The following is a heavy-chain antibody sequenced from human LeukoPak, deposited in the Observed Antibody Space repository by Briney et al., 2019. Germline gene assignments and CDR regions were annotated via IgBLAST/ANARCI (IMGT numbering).Heavy chain of an antibody. Sequence: GGSLRLSCAASGFTFSSYGMHWVRQAPGKGLEWVAFIRDDGSNKYYADSVKGRFTISRDNSKNTLYLQMNSLRAEDTAVYYCAKDGTRYSGSYFDYWGQGTLVTVSS. CDR1: GFTFSSYG. V-gene: IGHV3-30*02. J-gene: IGHJ4*02. CDR2: IRDDGSNK. CDR3: AKDGTRYSGSYFDY. D-gene: IGHD1-26*01.